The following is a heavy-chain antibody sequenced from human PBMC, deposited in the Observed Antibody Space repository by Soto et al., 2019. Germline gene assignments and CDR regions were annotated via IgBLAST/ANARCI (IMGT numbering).Heavy chain of an antibody. CDR1: GFTFSSYA. CDR3: ARDPIRYSSRTYNWFDP. J-gene: IGHJ5*02. V-gene: IGHV3-30-3*01. CDR2: ISYDGSNK. D-gene: IGHD6-13*01. Sequence: QVQLVESGGGVVQPGRSLRLSCAASGFTFSSYAMHWVRQAPGKGLEWVAVISYDGSNKYYADSVKGRFTISRDNSKNTLYLQMNSRRAEDTAVYYCARDPIRYSSRTYNWFDPWGQGTLVTVSS.